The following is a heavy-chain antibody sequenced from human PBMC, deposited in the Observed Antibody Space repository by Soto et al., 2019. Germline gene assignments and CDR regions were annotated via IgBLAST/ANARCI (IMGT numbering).Heavy chain of an antibody. CDR1: GFIFSNNG. CDR2: MSYDGSDT. Sequence: PGVSLRLSCLGSGFIFSNNGMHWVRQTPGKGLEWVAFMSYDGSDTFYADSVKGRFTISRDNSKNTLFLHMSNLRAEDTAMYYCARESEDLTSNFEYWGQGTLVTVSS. CDR3: ARESEDLTSNFEY. V-gene: IGHV3-30*03. J-gene: IGHJ4*02.